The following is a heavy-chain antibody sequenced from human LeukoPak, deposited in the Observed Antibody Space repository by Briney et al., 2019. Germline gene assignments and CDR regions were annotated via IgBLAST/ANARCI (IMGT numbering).Heavy chain of an antibody. V-gene: IGHV3-30-3*01. D-gene: IGHD3-22*01. CDR3: ARDRGISGGYYDSSGLYNWLDP. J-gene: IGHJ5*02. CDR2: ISYDGSNK. CDR1: GFTFSIYA. Sequence: QPGGSLRLSCAASGFTFSIYAMHWVRQTPGKGLEWVAVISYDGSNKYYADSVKGRFTISRDNSKNTLYLQMNSLRAEDTAVYYCARDRGISGGYYDSSGLYNWLDPWGQGTLVTVSS.